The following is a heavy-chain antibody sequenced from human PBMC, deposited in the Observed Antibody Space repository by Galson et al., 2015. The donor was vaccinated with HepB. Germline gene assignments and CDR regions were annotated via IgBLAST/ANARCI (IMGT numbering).Heavy chain of an antibody. CDR1: GFTFSSYA. D-gene: IGHD3/OR15-3a*01. CDR2: ISGSGGST. CDR3: AKPIRLGGTGALQH. Sequence: LRLSCAASGFTFSSYAMSWVRQAPGKGLEWVSAISGSGGSTYYADSVKGRFTISRDNSKNTLYLQMNSLRAEVTAVYYCAKPIRLGGTGALQHWGQGTLVTVSS. V-gene: IGHV3-23*01. J-gene: IGHJ1*01.